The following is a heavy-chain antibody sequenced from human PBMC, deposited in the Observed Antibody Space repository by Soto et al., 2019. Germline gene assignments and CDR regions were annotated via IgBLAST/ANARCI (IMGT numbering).Heavy chain of an antibody. CDR1: GYTFTSYY. J-gene: IGHJ4*02. CDR2: INPSGVST. V-gene: IGHV1-46*01. D-gene: IGHD1-26*01. CDR3: ARSKGIVGATTRIPGY. Sequence: ASVKVSCKASGYTFTSYYMHWERQAPGQGLEWMGIINPSGVSTSYAQKFQGRVTMTRDTSTSTVYMELSSLRSEDTAVYYCARSKGIVGATTRIPGYWGQGTLVPVSS.